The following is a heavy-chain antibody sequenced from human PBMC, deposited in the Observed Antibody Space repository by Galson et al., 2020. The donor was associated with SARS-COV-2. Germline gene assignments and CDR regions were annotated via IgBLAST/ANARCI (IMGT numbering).Heavy chain of an antibody. V-gene: IGHV3-74*01. Sequence: GGSLRLSCAASGFTFSSYWMSWVRQAPGKGLVWVSRINSEGNITSYADSVKGRFTISRDNAKNTLYLQMNSLRAEDTAVYYCTATRAYWGQGTLVTVSS. CDR3: TATRAY. CDR1: GFTFSSYW. J-gene: IGHJ4*02. CDR2: INSEGNIT. D-gene: IGHD1-26*01.